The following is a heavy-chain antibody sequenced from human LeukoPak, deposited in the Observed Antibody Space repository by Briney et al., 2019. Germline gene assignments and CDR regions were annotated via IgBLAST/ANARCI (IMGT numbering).Heavy chain of an antibody. CDR3: AREERYCNGGSCYPVDY. Sequence: SETLSLTCAVYGGSFSGYYWSWIRQPPGKGLEWIGEINHSGSTNYNPSLKSRVTISVDTSKNQFSLKLSSVTAADTAVYYCAREERYCNGGSCYPVDYWGQGTLVTVSS. V-gene: IGHV4-34*01. CDR1: GGSFSGYY. J-gene: IGHJ4*02. D-gene: IGHD2-15*01. CDR2: INHSGST.